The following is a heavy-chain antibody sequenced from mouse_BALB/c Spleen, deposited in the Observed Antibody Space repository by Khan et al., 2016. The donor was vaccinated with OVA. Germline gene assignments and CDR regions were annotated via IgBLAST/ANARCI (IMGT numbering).Heavy chain of an antibody. CDR3: ARAHYCGYGTMDY. D-gene: IGHD1-2*01. V-gene: IGHV3-2*02. J-gene: IGHJ4*01. CDR2: ISYSGST. Sequence: VQLKQSGPGLVKPSQSLSLTCTVTGYSITSDYAWNWIRQFPGNKLEWMGYISYSGSTSYNPSLKSRISITRDTSKNQFFLQLNSVTTEDTATYSGARAHYCGYGTMDYWGQGTSVTVSS. CDR1: GYSITSDYA.